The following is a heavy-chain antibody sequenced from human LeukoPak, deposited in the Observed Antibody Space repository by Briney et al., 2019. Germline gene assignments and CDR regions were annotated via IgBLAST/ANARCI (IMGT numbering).Heavy chain of an antibody. J-gene: IGHJ5*02. CDR3: ARAAAGIGNWFDP. V-gene: IGHV4-59*01. CDR2: IYYSGST. Sequence: SETLSLTCTVSGGSISSYYWSWLRQPPGKGLEWIGHIYYSGSTNYNPSLKSRVTISVDTSKNQFSLKLSSVTAADTAVYYCARAAAGIGNWFDPWGQGTLVTVSS. D-gene: IGHD6-13*01. CDR1: GGSISSYY.